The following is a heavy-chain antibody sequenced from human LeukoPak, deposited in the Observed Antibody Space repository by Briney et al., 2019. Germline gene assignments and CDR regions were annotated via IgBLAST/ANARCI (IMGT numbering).Heavy chain of an antibody. V-gene: IGHV3-64*04. CDR1: GFTFSSYA. Sequence: PGGSLRLSCSASGFTFSSYAMHWVRQAPGKGLEYVSAISSDGGSTYYADSVKGRFTISRDNSKNTLHLQMNSLRADDTALYYCAKGALAAAGSGFDYWGQGTLVTVSS. J-gene: IGHJ4*02. D-gene: IGHD6-13*01. CDR3: AKGALAAAGSGFDY. CDR2: ISSDGGST.